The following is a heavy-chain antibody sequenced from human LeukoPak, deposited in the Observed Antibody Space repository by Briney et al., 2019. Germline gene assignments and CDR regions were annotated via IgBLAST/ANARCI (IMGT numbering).Heavy chain of an antibody. Sequence: SETLSLTCAVSGGTIISSNWWTWVRQSPGRELEWIGEIYHTGHTNHNPSLEGRVTISLDTSKNQFSLRLNSLTAADTAIYFCAKHTLWMEEWWFDRWGQGTLVTVSS. CDR2: IYHTGHT. J-gene: IGHJ5*01. CDR3: AKHTLWMEEWWFDR. CDR1: GGTIISSNW. V-gene: IGHV4-4*02. D-gene: IGHD3-3*01.